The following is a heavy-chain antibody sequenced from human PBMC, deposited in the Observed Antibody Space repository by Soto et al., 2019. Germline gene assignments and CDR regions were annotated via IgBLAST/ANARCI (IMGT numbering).Heavy chain of an antibody. V-gene: IGHV4-34*01. CDR2: INHSGST. CDR1: GGSFSGYY. CDR3: ARGRYYYDSSGYYRSGDYYYYGMDV. D-gene: IGHD3-22*01. J-gene: IGHJ6*02. Sequence: PSETLSLTCAVYGGSFSGYYWSWIRQPPGKGPEWIGEINHSGSTNYNPSLKSRVTISVDTSKNQFSLKLSPVTAADTAVYYCARGRYYYDSSGYYRSGDYYYYGMDVWGQGTTVTVSS.